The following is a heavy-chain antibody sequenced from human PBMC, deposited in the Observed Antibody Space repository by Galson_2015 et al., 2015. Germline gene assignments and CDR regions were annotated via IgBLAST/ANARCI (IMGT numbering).Heavy chain of an antibody. V-gene: IGHV1-8*01. J-gene: IGHJ4*02. CDR2: MNPNSGNT. CDR1: GYTFTSYD. Sequence: SVKVSCKASGYTFTSYDINWVRQATGQGLEWMGWMNPNSGNTGYAQKFQGRVTMTRNTSISTAYMELSSLRSEDTAVYYCARLIGTRDFWSGYSYYFDYWGQGTLVTVSS. CDR3: ARLIGTRDFWSGYSYYFDY. D-gene: IGHD3-3*01.